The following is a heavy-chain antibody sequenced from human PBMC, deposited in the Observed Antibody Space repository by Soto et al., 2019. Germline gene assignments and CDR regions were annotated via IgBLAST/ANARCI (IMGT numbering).Heavy chain of an antibody. D-gene: IGHD3-9*01. V-gene: IGHV3-23*01. CDR1: GFTFSGYA. CDR2: ISAGGDTT. J-gene: IGHJ6*02. Sequence: GESLKISCAASGFTFSGYAMTWVRQAPGKGLEWVSGISAGGDTTYYADSVKGRFTISRDNSKNTLYLQVNSLRVEDTAVYYCASPSILTGYHKPYYYPFDVWGQGTTVTVSS. CDR3: ASPSILTGYHKPYYYPFDV.